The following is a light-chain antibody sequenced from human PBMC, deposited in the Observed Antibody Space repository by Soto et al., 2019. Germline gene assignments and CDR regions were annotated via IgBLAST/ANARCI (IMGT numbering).Light chain of an antibody. V-gene: IGLV2-14*01. Sequence: QSALTQPASVSGSPGQSITISCTGTSSDVGTYNYVSWYQQHPGKAPKLMIYEVSNRPSGVSNRFSGSKSGNTASLTISGLQAEDEADYYCISYTSSSTPWVFGGGTQLTVL. CDR2: EVS. CDR3: ISYTSSSTPWV. J-gene: IGLJ3*02. CDR1: SSDVGTYNY.